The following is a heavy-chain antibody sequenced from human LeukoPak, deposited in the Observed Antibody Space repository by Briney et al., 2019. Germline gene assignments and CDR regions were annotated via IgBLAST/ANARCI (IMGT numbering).Heavy chain of an antibody. CDR2: ISGNRGSR. D-gene: IGHD1-1*01. CDR1: GFTFDDYA. V-gene: IGHV3-9*03. CDR3: AKGGGGTNYFYMDV. Sequence: GGSLRLSCAASGFTFDDYAMHWGRQAPGKGLEWVSGISGNRGSRGYAGSVKGRFTISRDNDKNSLYLHMNSLRAEYMALYYCAKGGGGTNYFYMDVWGKGTTVTVSS. J-gene: IGHJ6*03.